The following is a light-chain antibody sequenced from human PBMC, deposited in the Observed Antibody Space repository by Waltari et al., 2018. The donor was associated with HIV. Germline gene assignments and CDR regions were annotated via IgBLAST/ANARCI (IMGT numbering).Light chain of an antibody. CDR1: SGSVPTSYY. CDR2: STN. V-gene: IGLV8-61*01. CDR3: VLYMGSGIWV. J-gene: IGLJ3*02. Sequence: QTVVTQEPSFSVSPGGTVTLTCCLSSGSVPTSYYPSWYQQTPGQAPRTLIYSTNTRSCGVPDRFSGSILGNKAALTITGAQADDESDYYCVLYMGSGIWVFGGGTKLTVL.